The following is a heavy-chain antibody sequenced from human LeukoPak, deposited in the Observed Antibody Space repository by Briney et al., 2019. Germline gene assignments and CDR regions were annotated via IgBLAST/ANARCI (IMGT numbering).Heavy chain of an antibody. CDR3: ARDRTYNWII. Sequence: SETLSLTCTVSGGSISSYYWSWIRQPPGKGLDWIGYIYYSGSTNYNPSLKSRVTISVDTSKNQFSLKLSSVTAADTAVYYCARDRTYNWIIWGQGTLVTVSS. V-gene: IGHV4-59*01. J-gene: IGHJ4*02. CDR2: IYYSGST. D-gene: IGHD1-20*01. CDR1: GGSISSYY.